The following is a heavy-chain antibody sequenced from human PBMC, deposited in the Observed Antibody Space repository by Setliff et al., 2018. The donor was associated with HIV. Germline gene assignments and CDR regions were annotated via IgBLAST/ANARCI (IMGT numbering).Heavy chain of an antibody. Sequence: PSETLSLTCTVSGGSITSQYWSWIRQTPGKGLEWIGSIYTSGTAHYNPSLGSRVTISVDTSKSQFSLKLTSLTAADTAVYYCARDRKVLYGQGLDSYMDVWGKGATVTVSS. J-gene: IGHJ6*04. CDR3: ARDRKVLYGQGLDSYMDV. CDR2: IYTSGTA. D-gene: IGHD3-10*01. V-gene: IGHV4-4*08. CDR1: GGSITSQY.